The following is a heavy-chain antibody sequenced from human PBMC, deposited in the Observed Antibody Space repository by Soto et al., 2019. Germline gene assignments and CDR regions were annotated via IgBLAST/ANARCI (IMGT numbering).Heavy chain of an antibody. CDR3: ASHPRNGSGWYGDFDY. CDR1: GGSISSSSYY. CDR2: IYYSGST. Sequence: QLQLQESGPGLVKPSETLSLTCTVSGGSISSSSYYWGWIRQPPGKGLEWIGSIYYSGSTYYNPSLKSRVTISVDTSKNQFSLKLSSVTAADTAVYYCASHPRNGSGWYGDFDYWGQGTLVTVSS. J-gene: IGHJ4*02. V-gene: IGHV4-39*01. D-gene: IGHD6-19*01.